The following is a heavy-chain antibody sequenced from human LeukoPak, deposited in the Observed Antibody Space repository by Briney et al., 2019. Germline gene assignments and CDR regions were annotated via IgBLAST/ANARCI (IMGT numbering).Heavy chain of an antibody. CDR2: MNPNSGNT. Sequence: ASVKVSCKSSGYNYGSYYLSWVRQATGQGLEWMGWMNPNSGNTGYAQKFQGRVTMTRNTSISTAYMELSSLRSEDTAVYYCARAVASAGFDYWGQGTLVTVSS. J-gene: IGHJ4*02. V-gene: IGHV1-8*02. D-gene: IGHD6-19*01. CDR1: GYNYGSYY. CDR3: ARAVASAGFDY.